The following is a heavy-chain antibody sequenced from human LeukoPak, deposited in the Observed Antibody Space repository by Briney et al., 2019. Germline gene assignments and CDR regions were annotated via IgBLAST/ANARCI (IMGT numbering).Heavy chain of an antibody. CDR1: GFTFSSYG. CDR3: ATLMGVVRGIIIGYLGY. Sequence: GGSLRLSCAASGFTFSSYGMHWVRQAPGKGLEWVAFIRYDGSNKYYADSVKGRFTMSRDNSKNMLYLQMKSLRAEDTAIYYCATLMGVVRGIIIGYLGYWGQGTLVTVSP. J-gene: IGHJ4*02. V-gene: IGHV3-30*02. D-gene: IGHD3-10*01. CDR2: IRYDGSNK.